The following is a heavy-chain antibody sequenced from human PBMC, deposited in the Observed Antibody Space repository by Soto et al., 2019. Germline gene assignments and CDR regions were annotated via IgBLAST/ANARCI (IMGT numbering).Heavy chain of an antibody. CDR1: GFSFSSYD. CDR3: ARDMRAVPWYGGASSALDM. CDR2: IREGGNVQ. D-gene: IGHD3-10*01. V-gene: IGHV3-7*01. Sequence: PGGSLRLSCAASGFSFSSYDMIWVRQAPGKGLEWVASIREGGNVQCYLDSVRGRFTVSRDDAKTSLDLQLSSLSAEDTAIYYCARDMRAVPWYGGASSALDMWGQGTMVTV. J-gene: IGHJ3*02.